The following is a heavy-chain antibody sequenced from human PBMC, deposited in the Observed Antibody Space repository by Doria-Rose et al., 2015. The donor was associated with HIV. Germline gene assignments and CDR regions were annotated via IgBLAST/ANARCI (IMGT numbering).Heavy chain of an antibody. Sequence: LSLTCSVSGASVSSRGYYWNWIRQVPGKGLESLGYTYYTGTSDYSPSLKGRLNMAVDTSKNQFSLKLSFVTVADTAVYYCARMGSYRELDYWGQGALVIVSA. CDR2: TYYTGTS. V-gene: IGHV4-31*03. CDR1: GASVSSRGYY. D-gene: IGHD3-3*01. J-gene: IGHJ4*02. CDR3: ARMGSYRELDY.